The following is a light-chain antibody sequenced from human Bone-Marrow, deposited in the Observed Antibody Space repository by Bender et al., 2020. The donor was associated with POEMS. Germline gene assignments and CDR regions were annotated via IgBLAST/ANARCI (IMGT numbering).Light chain of an antibody. J-gene: IGLJ3*02. CDR1: RSNIGSNI. CDR2: GDN. CDR3: MSWPNNDGV. V-gene: IGLV1-44*01. Sequence: QSVLTQPPSVSGAPGQRVTITCPGSRSNIGSNIVNWYQQFPGTAPKLLIYGDNQRPSGVPDRFSASKSGTSASLAISGLQSEDEADYYCMSWPNNDGVFGGGTKLTVL.